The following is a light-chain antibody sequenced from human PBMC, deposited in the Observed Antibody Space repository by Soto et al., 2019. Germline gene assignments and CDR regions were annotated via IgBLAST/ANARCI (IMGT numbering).Light chain of an antibody. J-gene: IGKJ3*01. Sequence: EIVLTQSPATLSLSPGERATLSCGASQSVSSSYLAWYQQKPGLAPRLLIYDASSRATGIPERFSGSGSGTDFTLTISRLEPEDFAVYYCHQYGSSPLTFGPVTKVEIK. CDR1: QSVSSSY. CDR2: DAS. V-gene: IGKV3D-20*01. CDR3: HQYGSSPLT.